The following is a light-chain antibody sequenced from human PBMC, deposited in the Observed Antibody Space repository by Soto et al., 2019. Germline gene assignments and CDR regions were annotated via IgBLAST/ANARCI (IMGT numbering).Light chain of an antibody. V-gene: IGKV1-9*01. CDR2: AAF. CDR1: QDITNH. Sequence: DIQLTQSPSFVSASVGDRITITCRTSQDITNHLAWYQQKPGKAPNLLIYAAFTLHRGVPSRFSGSVSGADLTLTISSLQPEYLATYYCQQLSSYPLTFGGGTKVEI. J-gene: IGKJ4*02. CDR3: QQLSSYPLT.